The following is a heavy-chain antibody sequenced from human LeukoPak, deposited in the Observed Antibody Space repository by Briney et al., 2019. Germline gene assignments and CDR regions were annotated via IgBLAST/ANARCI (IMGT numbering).Heavy chain of an antibody. V-gene: IGHV3-21*01. CDR1: GFTVSSYS. D-gene: IGHD5-18*01. J-gene: IGHJ4*02. CDR3: ARDAAMVRSFDY. Sequence: GGSLRLSCAASGFTVSSYSMNWVRQAPGKGLEWVSSVSSSSSYIYYADSVKGRFTISRDNAKNSLYLQMNSLRAEDTAVYYCARDAAMVRSFDYWGPGTLVTVSS. CDR2: VSSSSSYI.